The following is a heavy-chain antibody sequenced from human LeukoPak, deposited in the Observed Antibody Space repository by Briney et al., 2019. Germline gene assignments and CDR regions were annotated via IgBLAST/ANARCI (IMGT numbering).Heavy chain of an antibody. CDR3: ARDYYDSSGYSAEWFDP. J-gene: IGHJ5*02. D-gene: IGHD3-22*01. V-gene: IGHV4-59*12. CDR2: IYYSGST. Sequence: SETLSLTCTVSGGSISSYYWSWIRQPPGKGLEWIGYIYYSGSTNYNPSLKSRVTISVDTSKNQFSLKLSSVTAADTAVYYCARDYYDSSGYSAEWFDPWGQGTLVTVSS. CDR1: GGSISSYY.